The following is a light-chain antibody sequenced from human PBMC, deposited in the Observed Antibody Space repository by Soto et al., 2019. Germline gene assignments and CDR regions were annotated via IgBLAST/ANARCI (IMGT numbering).Light chain of an antibody. J-gene: IGKJ2*01. V-gene: IGKV3-20*01. CDR3: QQYGSSLYT. CDR1: QSVSSSY. CDR2: DAS. Sequence: EIVLTQSPGTLSLSPGERATLSCRASQSVSSSYLAWYKQKPGQAPRLLIYDASSRATGIPDRFSGRGSGTDYTLTISRLEPEDFAVYYCQQYGSSLYTFGQGTKLEIK.